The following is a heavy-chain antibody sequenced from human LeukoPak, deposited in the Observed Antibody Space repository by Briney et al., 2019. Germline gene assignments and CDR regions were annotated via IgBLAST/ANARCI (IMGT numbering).Heavy chain of an antibody. V-gene: IGHV3-23*01. D-gene: IGHD5-12*01. J-gene: IGHJ4*02. CDR1: GFTFSSYA. CDR2: ISGSGGST. CDR3: AKDWSGYDWVCDY. Sequence: GGSLRLSCAASGFTFSSYAMIGLRPAPGKGLEWVSAISGSGGSTYYADSVKGRFTISRDNSKNTLYLQMNSRRAEDTAVYYGAKDWSGYDWVCDYWGQGNLVTVSS.